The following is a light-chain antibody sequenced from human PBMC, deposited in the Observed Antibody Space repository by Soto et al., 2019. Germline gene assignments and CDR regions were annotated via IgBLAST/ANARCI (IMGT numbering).Light chain of an antibody. V-gene: IGLV1-40*01. CDR1: RSNIGAGYD. CDR2: GNS. CDR3: QSYDNSLSGWV. Sequence: QSVLTQPPSVSGAPGQRVTISCTGSRSNIGAGYDVHWYQQLPGTAPKLLIYGNSNRPSGVPDRFSGSKSGTSASLAITGIQAEDEADYYFQSYDNSLSGWVFCGGTKLTVL. J-gene: IGLJ3*02.